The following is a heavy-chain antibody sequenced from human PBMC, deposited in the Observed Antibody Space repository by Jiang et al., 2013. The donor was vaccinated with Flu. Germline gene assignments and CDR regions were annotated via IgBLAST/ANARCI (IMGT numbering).Heavy chain of an antibody. J-gene: IGHJ4*02. CDR3: ARDRKGIAVAGYFDY. D-gene: IGHD6-19*01. V-gene: IGHV1-69*04. CDR2: IIPILGIA. CDR1: GGTFSSYA. Sequence: SGAEVKKPGSSVKVSCKASGGTFSSYAISWVRQAPGQGLEWMGGIIPILGIANYAQKFQGRVTITADKSTSTVYMELSSLRSEDTAVYYCARDRKGIAVAGYFDYWGQGTLVTVSS.